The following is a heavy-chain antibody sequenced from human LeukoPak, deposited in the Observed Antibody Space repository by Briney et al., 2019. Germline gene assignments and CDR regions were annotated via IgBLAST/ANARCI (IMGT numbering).Heavy chain of an antibody. V-gene: IGHV3-21*01. CDR3: ASQTIAAAGTDY. CDR2: ISSSSSYI. Sequence: SCKASGYTFTSYYMHWVRQAPGQGLEWVSSISSSSSYIYYADSVKGRFTISRDNAKNSLYLQMNSLRAEDTAVYYCASQTIAAAGTDYWGQGTLVTVSS. CDR1: GYTFTSYY. D-gene: IGHD6-13*01. J-gene: IGHJ4*02.